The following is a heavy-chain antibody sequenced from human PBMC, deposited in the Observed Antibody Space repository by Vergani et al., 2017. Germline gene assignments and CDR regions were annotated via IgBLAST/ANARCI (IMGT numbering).Heavy chain of an antibody. J-gene: IGHJ4*02. Sequence: EVQLVESGGGLVQPGRSLRLSCAASGFTFDDYAMHWVRQAPGKGLEWVSGISWNSGSIGYAESVKGRFTISRDNAKNSLYLQMNSLRAEDTALYYCAKTLDYGDYGGFDYWGQGTLVTVSS. CDR3: AKTLDYGDYGGFDY. D-gene: IGHD4-17*01. CDR2: ISWNSGSI. V-gene: IGHV3-9*01. CDR1: GFTFDDYA.